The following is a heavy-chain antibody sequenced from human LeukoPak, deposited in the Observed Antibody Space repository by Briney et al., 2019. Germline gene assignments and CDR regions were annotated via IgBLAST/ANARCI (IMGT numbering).Heavy chain of an antibody. D-gene: IGHD6-13*01. J-gene: IGHJ5*02. V-gene: IGHV4-59*01. CDR1: GGSISSYY. Sequence: SETLSLTCTVSGGSISSYYWSWIRQPPGKGLEWIGYIYYSGSTNYSPSLKSRVTISVDTSKSQFSVKLSSVTATDTAMSYCAREKVRNRVQQQPLCPYNWFDPWGQGTLVTVSS. CDR3: AREKVRNRVQQQPLCPYNWFDP. CDR2: IYYSGST.